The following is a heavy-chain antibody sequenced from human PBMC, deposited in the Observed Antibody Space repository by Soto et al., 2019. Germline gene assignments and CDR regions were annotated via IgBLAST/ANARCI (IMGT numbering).Heavy chain of an antibody. Sequence: QVRLQESGSGLVKPSQTLSLTCDVSGGSITAGGYSWSWIRRPPGKGLEFLGSVYASGGAYSNPSFRSRVPVSVDMSKTRFSLRLTSLTAADSAVYYCARGDIVTVPTTGGWFDPWGQGTPVIVSS. J-gene: IGHJ5*02. CDR2: VYASGGA. D-gene: IGHD3-9*01. CDR1: GGSITAGGYS. V-gene: IGHV4-30-2*01. CDR3: ARGDIVTVPTTGGWFDP.